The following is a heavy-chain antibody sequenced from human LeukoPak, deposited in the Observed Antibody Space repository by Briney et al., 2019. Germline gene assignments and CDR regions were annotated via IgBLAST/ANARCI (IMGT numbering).Heavy chain of an antibody. CDR1: GITLSNYG. Sequence: GGSLRLSCAVSGITLSNYGMSWVRQAPGKGLEWVAGISGSGGSTIYADSVKGRFTISRDNPKNTLYLQMNSLRAEDTAVYYCAKWVVVPAATDYWGQGTLVTVSS. CDR3: AKWVVVPAATDY. D-gene: IGHD2-2*01. V-gene: IGHV3-23*01. J-gene: IGHJ4*02. CDR2: ISGSGGST.